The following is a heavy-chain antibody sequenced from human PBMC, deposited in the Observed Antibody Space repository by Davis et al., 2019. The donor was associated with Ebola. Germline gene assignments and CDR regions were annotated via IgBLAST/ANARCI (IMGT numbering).Heavy chain of an antibody. CDR1: GYTLTEVS. CDR3: ARDLGMVKSYYFDY. Sequence: AASVKVSCKVSGYTLTEVSIHWVRQTPGKGLEWMGGFDPEEGETMYAQKLQGRVTMTTDTSTSTAYMELRSLRSDDTAVYYCARDLGMVKSYYFDYWGQGTLVTVSS. D-gene: IGHD5-18*01. CDR2: FDPEEGET. V-gene: IGHV1-24*01. J-gene: IGHJ4*02.